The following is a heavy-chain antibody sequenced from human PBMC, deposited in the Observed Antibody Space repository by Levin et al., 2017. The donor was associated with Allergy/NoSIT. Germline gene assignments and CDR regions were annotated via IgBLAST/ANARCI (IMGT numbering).Heavy chain of an antibody. Sequence: SETLSLTCTVSGGSISRGDYYWSWLRQSPGKGLEWIGYVFRTGDTYYSPSLKSRVAISIDTSKNQFSLAVTSVTAADTAVFYCARAPPTYGDNEWDYYYYMDVWGKGTTVTVSS. CDR1: GGSISRGDYY. CDR3: ARAPPTYGDNEWDYYYYMDV. CDR2: VFRTGDT. V-gene: IGHV4-30-4*01. J-gene: IGHJ6*03. D-gene: IGHD4-17*01.